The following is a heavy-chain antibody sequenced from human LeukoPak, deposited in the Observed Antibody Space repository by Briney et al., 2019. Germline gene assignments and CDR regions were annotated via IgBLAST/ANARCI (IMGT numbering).Heavy chain of an antibody. CDR1: GGTFSSYA. V-gene: IGHV1-69*05. CDR2: IIPIFGTA. D-gene: IGHD4-11*01. CDR3: AREMISSDYSFDY. J-gene: IGHJ4*02. Sequence: ASVKVSCKASGGTFSSYAISWVRQAPGQGLEWMGGIIPIFGTANYAQKFQGRVTMTRDMSTSTVYMELSSLRSEDTAVYYCAREMISSDYSFDYWGQGTLVTVSS.